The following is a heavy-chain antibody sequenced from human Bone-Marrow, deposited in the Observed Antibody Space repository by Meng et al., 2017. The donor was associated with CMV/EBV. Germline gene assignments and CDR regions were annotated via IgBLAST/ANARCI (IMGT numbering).Heavy chain of an antibody. Sequence: GESLKISCAASGFTFSSYAMSWVRQAPGKGLEWVSAISGSGGSTYYADSVKGRFTNSRDNSKNTLYLQRNSLRAEDTAVYYCAKGAQYYDILTPFDYWGQGTLVTVSS. J-gene: IGHJ4*02. CDR1: GFTFSSYA. CDR3: AKGAQYYDILTPFDY. CDR2: ISGSGGST. V-gene: IGHV3-23*01. D-gene: IGHD3-9*01.